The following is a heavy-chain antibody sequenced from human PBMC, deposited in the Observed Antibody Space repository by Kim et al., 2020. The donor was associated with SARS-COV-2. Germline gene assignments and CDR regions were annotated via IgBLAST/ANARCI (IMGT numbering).Heavy chain of an antibody. CDR3: ATNTPGLWNRDAFDI. Sequence: ASVKVSCKVSGYTLTELSMHWVRQAPGKGLEWMGGFDPEDGETIYAQKFQGRVTMTEDTSTDTAYMELSSLRSEDTAVYYCATNTPGLWNRDAFDIWGQGTMVTVSS. V-gene: IGHV1-24*01. CDR2: FDPEDGET. D-gene: IGHD1-1*01. J-gene: IGHJ3*02. CDR1: GYTLTELS.